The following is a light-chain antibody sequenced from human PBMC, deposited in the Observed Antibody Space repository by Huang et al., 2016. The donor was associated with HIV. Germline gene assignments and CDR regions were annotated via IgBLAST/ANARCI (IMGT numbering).Light chain of an antibody. CDR2: GAS. CDR3: QQYGGSPRYT. Sequence: EIVLTQSPGTLSLSPGERVTLSCRASERISSNHVAGYQHKSGHAPRLLIYGASTRATGIADRFSGSGSGTDFTLSISRLEPEDFAVYYCQQYGGSPRYTFGQGTKLEI. CDR1: ERISSNH. J-gene: IGKJ2*01. V-gene: IGKV3-20*01.